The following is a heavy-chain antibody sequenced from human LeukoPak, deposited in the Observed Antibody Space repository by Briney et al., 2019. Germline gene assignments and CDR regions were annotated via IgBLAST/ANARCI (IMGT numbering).Heavy chain of an antibody. Sequence: PSETLSLTCAVYGGSFSGYYWSWIRQPPGKGLEWIGEINHSGSTNYNPSLKSRVTISVDTSKNQFSLKLSSVTAADTAVYYCARRLGGYCALHYYYYMDVWGKGTTVTVSS. CDR1: GGSFSGYY. J-gene: IGHJ6*03. D-gene: IGHD3-10*01. V-gene: IGHV4-34*01. CDR3: ARRLGGYCALHYYYYMDV. CDR2: INHSGST.